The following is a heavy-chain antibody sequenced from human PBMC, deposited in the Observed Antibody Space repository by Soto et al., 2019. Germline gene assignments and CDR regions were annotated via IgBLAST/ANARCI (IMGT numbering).Heavy chain of an antibody. CDR2: IIPIFGTA. CDR1: GGTFSSYA. J-gene: IGHJ6*02. CDR3: ASATGGYGYYYYYGMDV. D-gene: IGHD5-12*01. V-gene: IGHV1-69*06. Sequence: SVKVSCKXSGGTFSSYAISWVRQAPGQGLEWMGGIIPIFGTANYAQKFQGRVTITADKSTSTAYMELSSLRSEDTAVYYCASATGGYGYYYYYGMDVWGQGTTVTVSS.